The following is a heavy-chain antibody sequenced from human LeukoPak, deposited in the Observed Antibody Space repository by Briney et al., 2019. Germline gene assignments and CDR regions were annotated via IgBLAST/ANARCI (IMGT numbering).Heavy chain of an antibody. CDR1: GYTFTGYY. V-gene: IGHV1-2*06. CDR3: ARRSSSLHFDY. J-gene: IGHJ4*02. D-gene: IGHD6-6*01. CDR2: INPNSGGT. Sequence: GASVKVSCKTSGYTFTGYYMHWVRQAPGQGLEWMGRINPNSGGTNYAQKFQGRVTMTRDTSISTAYMELSRLRSDDTAVYYCARRSSSLHFDYWGQGTLVTVSS.